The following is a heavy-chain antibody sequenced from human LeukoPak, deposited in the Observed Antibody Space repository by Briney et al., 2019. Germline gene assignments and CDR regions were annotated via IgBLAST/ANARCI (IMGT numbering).Heavy chain of an antibody. CDR1: GGSISSGGYS. CDR2: IYHSGST. J-gene: IGHJ6*02. Sequence: PSQTLSLTCAVSGGSISSGGYSWSWIRQPPGKGLECIGYIYHSGSTYYNPSLKSRVTISVDRSKTQFSLKLSSVTAADTAVYYCARAPFGYYDSSGYLYYGMDVWGQGTTVTVSS. CDR3: ARAPFGYYDSSGYLYYGMDV. D-gene: IGHD3-22*01. V-gene: IGHV4-30-2*01.